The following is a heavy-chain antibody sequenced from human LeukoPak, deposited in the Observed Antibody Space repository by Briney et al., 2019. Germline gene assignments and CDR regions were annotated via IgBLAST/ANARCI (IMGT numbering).Heavy chain of an antibody. J-gene: IGHJ4*02. CDR3: ARRYAYGDFFDY. Sequence: SETLSLTCAVYGGSFSGYYWSWIRQPPGKGLEWIGEINHSGSTNYNPSLKSRVTISVDTSKNQFSLKLSSVTAVDTAVYYCARRYAYGDFFDYWGQGTLVTVSS. CDR1: GGSFSGYY. CDR2: INHSGST. V-gene: IGHV4-34*01. D-gene: IGHD4-17*01.